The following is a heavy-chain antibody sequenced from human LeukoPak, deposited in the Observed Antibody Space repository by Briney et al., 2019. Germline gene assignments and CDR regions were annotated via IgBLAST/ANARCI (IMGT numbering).Heavy chain of an antibody. CDR3: AKEDLDCSGGNCCFDW. V-gene: IGHV3-23*01. Sequence: HPGGSLRLSCAATGFTFSSYAMSWVRQASGKGLEWVSAISGSGGSTLYADSVKGRFTISRDNSKNTLYQQMNSLRDEDTAVYYCAKEDLDCSGGNCCFDWWGQEPWSLPPQ. CDR2: ISGSGGST. J-gene: IGHJ4*01. CDR1: GFTFSSYA. D-gene: IGHD2-15*01.